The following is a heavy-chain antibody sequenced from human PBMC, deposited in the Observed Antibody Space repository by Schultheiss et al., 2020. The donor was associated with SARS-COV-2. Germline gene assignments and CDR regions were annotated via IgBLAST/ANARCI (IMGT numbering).Heavy chain of an antibody. V-gene: IGHV1-18*04. CDR1: GYTFTSYG. CDR3: ARDKADMVRGVVGYFDY. J-gene: IGHJ4*02. Sequence: ASVKVSCKASGYTFTSYGISWVRQAPGQGLEWMGWISAYNGNTNYAQKLQGRVTMTTDTSTSTAYMELRSLRSEDTAVYYCARDKADMVRGVVGYFDYWGQGTLVTVSS. CDR2: ISAYNGNT. D-gene: IGHD3-10*01.